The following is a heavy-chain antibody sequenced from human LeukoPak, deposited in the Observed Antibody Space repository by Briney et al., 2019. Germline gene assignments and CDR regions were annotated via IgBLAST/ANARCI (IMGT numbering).Heavy chain of an antibody. J-gene: IGHJ4*02. CDR1: GGSFSGYY. Sequence: PSETLSLTCAVYGGSFSGYYWSWIRQPPGKGLEWIGEINHSGSTNYNPSLKSRVTISVDTSKNQFSLKLSSVTAADTAVYYCARGLHYDYVWGSYRSYYFDNWGQGTLVTVSS. D-gene: IGHD3-16*02. CDR3: ARGLHYDYVWGSYRSYYFDN. V-gene: IGHV4-34*01. CDR2: INHSGST.